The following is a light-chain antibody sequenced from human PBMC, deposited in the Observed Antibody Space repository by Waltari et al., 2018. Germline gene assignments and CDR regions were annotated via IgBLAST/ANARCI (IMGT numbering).Light chain of an antibody. Sequence: QSALTQPASVSGSPGQSITISCTGTSSDIGGFDYVSWYQQHPGKVPRLVIHNVSQQPPGVSNRFSGPKSGNTASLTISGLQAEDEADYYCISYTSSTTYVFGTGTKVTVL. CDR2: NVS. J-gene: IGLJ1*01. V-gene: IGLV2-14*01. CDR1: SSDIGGFDY. CDR3: ISYTSSTTYV.